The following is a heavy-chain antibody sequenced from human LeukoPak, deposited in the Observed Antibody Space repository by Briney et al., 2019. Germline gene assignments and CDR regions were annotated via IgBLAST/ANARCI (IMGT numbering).Heavy chain of an antibody. CDR3: ARDPGYCTSHSCTTYFDY. Sequence: GGCLRLSCAASRFTFSNYAMHWVRQAPGKGLEWVADISSDGGHKSYADSVKGRFSISRDSSKKTLYLQLSGLRVEDTAVYYCARDPGYCTSHSCTTYFDYWGQGTLVTVSS. D-gene: IGHD2-2*01. J-gene: IGHJ4*02. CDR1: RFTFSNYA. CDR2: ISSDGGHK. V-gene: IGHV3-30*04.